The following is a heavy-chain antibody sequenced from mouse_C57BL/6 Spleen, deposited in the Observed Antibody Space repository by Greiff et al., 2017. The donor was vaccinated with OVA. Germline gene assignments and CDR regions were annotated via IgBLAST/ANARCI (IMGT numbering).Heavy chain of an antibody. CDR1: GFTFSDYG. CDR2: ISSGSSTI. V-gene: IGHV5-17*01. CDR3: ARGNWEEYFDY. Sequence: DVHLVESGGGLVKPGGSLKLSCAASGFTFSDYGMHWVRQAPEKGLEWVAYISSGSSTIYYADTVKGRFTISRDNAKNTLFLQMTSLRSEDTAMYYCARGNWEEYFDYWGQGTTLTVSS. J-gene: IGHJ2*01. D-gene: IGHD4-1*01.